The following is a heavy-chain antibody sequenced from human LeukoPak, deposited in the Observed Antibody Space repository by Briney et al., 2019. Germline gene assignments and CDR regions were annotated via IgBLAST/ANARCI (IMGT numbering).Heavy chain of an antibody. J-gene: IGHJ4*02. V-gene: IGHV3-74*03. CDR3: TRELQLALLFDY. D-gene: IGHD6-13*01. CDR1: GFTFSSYW. Sequence: GGXXXLXCTASGFTFSSYWMHWVRQAPGXGLVWVSRINSDGTSTTYADSVKGRFTMSRDNAKNTLYLQMNSLRAEDTAVYYCTRELQLALLFDYWGQGTLVTVSS. CDR2: INSDGTST.